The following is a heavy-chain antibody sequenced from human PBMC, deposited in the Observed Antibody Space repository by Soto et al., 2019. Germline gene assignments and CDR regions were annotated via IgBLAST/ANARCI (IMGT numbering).Heavy chain of an antibody. V-gene: IGHV1-18*01. CDR1: GYTFTSYG. CDR3: ARDTSRGEYDY. J-gene: IGHJ4*02. CDR2: INVYNGNT. Sequence: QVQLVQSGAEVKKPGASVKVSCKASGYTFTSYGISWVRQDPGQGLEWMGWINVYNGNTNYAQKLQGRDTTTTDTPTSTAYLDLRSLRSDDTAVYFCARDTSRGEYDYWGQGNLVTGSS. D-gene: IGHD3-10*01.